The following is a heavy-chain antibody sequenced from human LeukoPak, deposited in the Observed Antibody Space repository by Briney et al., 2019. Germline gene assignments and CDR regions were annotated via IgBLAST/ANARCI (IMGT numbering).Heavy chain of an antibody. V-gene: IGHV3-11*04. D-gene: IGHD3-22*01. CDR2: ISASGAVP. J-gene: IGHJ4*02. CDR1: GFRFDSFH. Sequence: PGGSLRLSCAASGFRFDSFHMGWIRQVPGKGLDYIALISASGAVPYYAESVKGRFTISRDNAKNSVSLQMNSLSADDTAVYYCARSLIVASEDYWGQRTLVTVSS. CDR3: ARSLIVASEDY.